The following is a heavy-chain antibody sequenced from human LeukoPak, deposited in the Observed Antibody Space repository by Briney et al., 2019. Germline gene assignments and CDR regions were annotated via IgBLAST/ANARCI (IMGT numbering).Heavy chain of an antibody. CDR1: GGTFSSYA. D-gene: IGHD6-19*01. J-gene: IGHJ4*02. CDR2: IIPIFGTA. CDR3: ARAGAVATPLSY. Sequence: SVKVSCKASGGTFSSYAISWVRQAPGQGLEWMGGIIPIFGTANYAQKFQGRVTITADESTSTAYMELSSLRSEDTAVYYCARAGAVATPLSYWGQGTLVTVSS. V-gene: IGHV1-69*13.